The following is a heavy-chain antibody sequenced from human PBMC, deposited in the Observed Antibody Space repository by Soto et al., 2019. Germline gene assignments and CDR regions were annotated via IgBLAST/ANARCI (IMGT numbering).Heavy chain of an antibody. D-gene: IGHD5-18*01. Sequence: EVQLVESGGGLVQPGGSLRLSCAASGFTFSSYSMNWVRQAPGKGLEWVSYISSSSSTIYYADSVKGRFTISRDNAKNSLYLQMNSLRDEDTAVYYCARDVETWIQLWSRDPPGYYGMDVWGQGTTVTVSS. CDR1: GFTFSSYS. J-gene: IGHJ6*02. CDR2: ISSSSSTI. CDR3: ARDVETWIQLWSRDPPGYYGMDV. V-gene: IGHV3-48*02.